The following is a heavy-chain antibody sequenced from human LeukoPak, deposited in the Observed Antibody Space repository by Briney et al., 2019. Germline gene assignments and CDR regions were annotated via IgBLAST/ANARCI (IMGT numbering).Heavy chain of an antibody. CDR1: GYTSTSYY. D-gene: IGHD5-12*01. V-gene: IGHV1-46*01. J-gene: IGHJ5*02. CDR3: AREQRDKSGYAGDFDP. Sequence: ASVKVSCKASGYTSTSYYMHWVRQAPGQGLEWMGIINPSGGSTSYAQKFQGRVTMTRDTSTSTVYMELSSLRSEDTAVYYCAREQRDKSGYAGDFDPWGQGTLVTVSS. CDR2: INPSGGST.